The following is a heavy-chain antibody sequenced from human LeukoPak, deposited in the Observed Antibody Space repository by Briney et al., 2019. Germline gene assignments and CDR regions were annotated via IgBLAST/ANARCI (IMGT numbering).Heavy chain of an antibody. D-gene: IGHD7-27*01. Sequence: GGSLRLSCAVSGFIFNDYALHWVRQVPGKGLEWLSFSGWTGIGIDYGDSVKGRFTISRDDSKNSLYLQMHSLRSEDIAFYYCVRSRAVSLGYFYSWGQGNLVTVSS. CDR2: SGWTGIGI. CDR3: VRSRAVSLGYFYS. J-gene: IGHJ4*02. V-gene: IGHV3-43D*03. CDR1: GFIFNDYA.